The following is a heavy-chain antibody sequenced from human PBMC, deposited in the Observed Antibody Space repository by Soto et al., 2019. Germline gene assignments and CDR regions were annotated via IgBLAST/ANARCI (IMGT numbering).Heavy chain of an antibody. V-gene: IGHV4-59*08. CDR2: IHYSGST. D-gene: IGHD5-12*01. Sequence: QAQLQESGPGLVKPSDTLSLTCAVSGGSISSCYWSWIRQPPGKGLEWIGHIHYSGSTNYNPFFKSRVTISVDTSKNQFSLKLSSVTAADTAVYYCARHGDGYNYGTFTGFDYWGQGTLVTVSS. J-gene: IGHJ4*02. CDR1: GGSISSCY. CDR3: ARHGDGYNYGTFTGFDY.